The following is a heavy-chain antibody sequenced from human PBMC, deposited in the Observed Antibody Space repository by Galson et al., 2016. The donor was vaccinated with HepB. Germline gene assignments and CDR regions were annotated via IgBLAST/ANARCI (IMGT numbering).Heavy chain of an antibody. CDR1: GFTFSSYW. V-gene: IGHV3-74*01. Sequence: SLRLSCAASGFTFSSYWMHWVRQAPGKGLVWVSRINSDGSRTSYADSVKGRFTISRDNAKNTLYLQMNSLRAEDTAVYYCARDVKIAAAAADAFDTWGQGTMVTVSS. D-gene: IGHD6-13*01. CDR2: INSDGSRT. J-gene: IGHJ3*02. CDR3: ARDVKIAAAAADAFDT.